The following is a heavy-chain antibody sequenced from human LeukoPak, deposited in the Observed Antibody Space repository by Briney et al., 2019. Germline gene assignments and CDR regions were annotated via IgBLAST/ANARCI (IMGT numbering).Heavy chain of an antibody. CDR1: GFTFNNAW. J-gene: IGHJ4*02. Sequence: GGSLRLSCAASGFTFNNAWMSWVRQAPGKGLEWVGRIKSKTDGGTTEYAAPVKGRFTISRDDSKNTLYLQMNSLKTEDTAVYYCTSSWRWDFDYWGQGTLVTVSS. CDR3: TSSWRWDFDY. V-gene: IGHV3-15*01. D-gene: IGHD5-24*01. CDR2: IKSKTDGGTT.